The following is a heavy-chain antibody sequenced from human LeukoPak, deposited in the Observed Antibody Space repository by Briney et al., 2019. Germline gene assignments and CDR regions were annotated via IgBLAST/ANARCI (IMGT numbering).Heavy chain of an antibody. CDR1: GYSENFYG. CDR2: IIPIFGTA. Sequence: SVKVSCKTSGYSENFYGITWVRQAPGQGLEWMGGIIPIFGTANYAQKFQGRVTITADESTSTAYMELSSLRSEDTAVYYCASRLRYLPNWFDPWGQGTLVTVSS. J-gene: IGHJ5*02. CDR3: ASRLRYLPNWFDP. V-gene: IGHV1-69*13. D-gene: IGHD3-9*01.